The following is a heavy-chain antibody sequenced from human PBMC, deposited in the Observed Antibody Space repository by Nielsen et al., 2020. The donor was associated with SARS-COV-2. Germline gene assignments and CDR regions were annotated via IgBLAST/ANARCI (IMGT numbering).Heavy chain of an antibody. Sequence: GESLKISCAASGFTFSGYRMHWVRHAPGKGLVWVSHITPDESKTTYADSVKGRFTISRDNAKNTLYLQMNSLRAEDTAVYYCARLRDDGYYFDTGPYDYWGQGTLVTVSP. J-gene: IGHJ4*02. CDR3: ARLRDDGYYFDTGPYDY. V-gene: IGHV3-74*03. CDR1: GFTFSGYR. CDR2: ITPDESKT. D-gene: IGHD3-22*01.